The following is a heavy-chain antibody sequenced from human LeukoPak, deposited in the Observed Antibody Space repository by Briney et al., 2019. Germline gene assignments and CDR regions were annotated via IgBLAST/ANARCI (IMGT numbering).Heavy chain of an antibody. V-gene: IGHV1-8*01. J-gene: IGHJ5*02. Sequence: ASVKVSCKASGYTFTSYDINWVRQATGQGLEWMGWMNPNSGNTGYAQKFQGRVTMTRNTSISTAYMELSGLRSEDTAVYYCARGPYDYVWGSLGRRRRNWFDPWGQGTLVTVSS. D-gene: IGHD3-16*01. CDR2: MNPNSGNT. CDR1: GYTFTSYD. CDR3: ARGPYDYVWGSLGRRRRNWFDP.